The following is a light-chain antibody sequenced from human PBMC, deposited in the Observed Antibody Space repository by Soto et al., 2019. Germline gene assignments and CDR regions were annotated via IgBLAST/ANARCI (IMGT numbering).Light chain of an antibody. J-gene: IGKJ4*01. V-gene: IGKV1-8*01. CDR1: QGISSY. CDR2: AAS. Sequence: AIRMTQSPSSLSASTGDRVTITCRASQGISSYLAWYQQKPGKAPKLLIYAASTLQSGVPSRFSVSGSGTDFTLTISCLQSEDFATYYGQQYYSYPLTFGGGTKVESK. CDR3: QQYYSYPLT.